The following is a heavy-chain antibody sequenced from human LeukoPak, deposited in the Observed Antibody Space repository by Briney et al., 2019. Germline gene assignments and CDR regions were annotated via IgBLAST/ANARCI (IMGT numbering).Heavy chain of an antibody. CDR3: ARVTVVGATLDY. CDR2: ISTSGSAI. J-gene: IGHJ4*02. Sequence: PGGSLRLSCAVSGFTLSAYEMNWFRQAPGKGLEWVPYISTSGSAIYYAESVKGRFTISRDNAKNSLYLQMNSLRAEDTALYYCARVTVVGATLDYWGQGTLVTVSS. CDR1: GFTLSAYE. D-gene: IGHD1-26*01. V-gene: IGHV3-48*03.